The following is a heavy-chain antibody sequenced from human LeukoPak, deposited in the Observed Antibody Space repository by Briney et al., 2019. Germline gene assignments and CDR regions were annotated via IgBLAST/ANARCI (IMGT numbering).Heavy chain of an antibody. D-gene: IGHD1-26*01. J-gene: IGHJ6*03. CDR3: ARWSYYDYYYYMDV. CDR1: GYTFTSYG. V-gene: IGHV1-18*01. Sequence: ASVKVSCKASGYTFTSYGISWVRQAPGQGGEWMGWISAYNGNTNYAQKLQSRVTMTTDTSTSTAYMELRSLSSDDTAVYYCARWSYYDYYYYMDVWGKGTTVTVSS. CDR2: ISAYNGNT.